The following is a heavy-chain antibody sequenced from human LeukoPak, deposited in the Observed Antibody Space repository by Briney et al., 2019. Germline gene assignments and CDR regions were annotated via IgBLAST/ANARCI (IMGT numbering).Heavy chain of an antibody. J-gene: IGHJ1*01. D-gene: IGHD3-22*01. CDR1: GFPFSSFT. Sequence: GGSLRLSCAASGFPFSSFTMHWVRQAPGRGLEWVATISYDGAKKYFADSVKGRFTISRDTSKNTPYLQMNSLGAEDTAVYFCARDWQYYYDSSGFRNFQHWGQGTLVTVSS. CDR2: ISYDGAKK. CDR3: ARDWQYYYDSSGFRNFQH. V-gene: IGHV3-30*04.